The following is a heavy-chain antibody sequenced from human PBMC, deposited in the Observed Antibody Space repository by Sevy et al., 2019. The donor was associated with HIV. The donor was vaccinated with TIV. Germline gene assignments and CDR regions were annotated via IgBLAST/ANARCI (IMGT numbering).Heavy chain of an antibody. D-gene: IGHD2-2*01. V-gene: IGHV3-7*01. CDR3: VRAIVIEGSF. J-gene: IGHJ4*02. CDR2: IKYYGSEI. CDR1: GFNINTYW. Sequence: GGSLRLSCAASGFNINTYWMNWVRQAPGKGLEWVANIKYYGSEIYYVESVTGRFTISIDNARNLVYLQMNSLRAEDTGLYYCVRAIVIEGSFWGQGTLVTVSS.